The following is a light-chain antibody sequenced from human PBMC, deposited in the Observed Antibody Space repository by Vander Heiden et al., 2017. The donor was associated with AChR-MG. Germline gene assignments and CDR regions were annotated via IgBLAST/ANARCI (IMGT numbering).Light chain of an antibody. CDR2: EVS. Sequence: QSALTQPRSVSGSPGQSVTIYCHGTSRHVGGYTYVSWYQQYPGKAPKVMSYEVSERPSGGPDRFSGAKSGNTASLTISGRHTDDESYDDCGSYGRNYGVFGGGTKLTVL. V-gene: IGLV2-11*01. CDR1: SRHVGGYTY. CDR3: GSYGRNYGV. J-gene: IGLJ3*02.